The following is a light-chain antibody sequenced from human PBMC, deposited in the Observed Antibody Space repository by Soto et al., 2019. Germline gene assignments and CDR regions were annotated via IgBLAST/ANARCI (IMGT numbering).Light chain of an antibody. Sequence: QSALTQPPSASGSPGQSVTISCTGSSSDVGGHNHVSWYQQHPGKAPKLMIYEVSKRHSGVPGRFSGSKSVNTASLTVTGLQAEDEADYYCSSYAGNMNLIFGGGTKVTVL. CDR1: SSDVGGHNH. J-gene: IGLJ2*01. V-gene: IGLV2-8*01. CDR2: EVS. CDR3: SSYAGNMNLI.